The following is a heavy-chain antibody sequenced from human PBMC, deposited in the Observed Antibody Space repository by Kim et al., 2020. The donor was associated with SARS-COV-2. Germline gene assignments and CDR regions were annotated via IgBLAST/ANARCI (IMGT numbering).Heavy chain of an antibody. Sequence: KYYARSVMGRFTISRDNYRNTWYLQMNSLRAEDTAVYYCAKDDSAGAFDIWGQGTMVTVSS. V-gene: IGHV3-30*02. CDR3: AKDDSAGAFDI. J-gene: IGHJ3*02. CDR2: K. D-gene: IGHD2-21*01.